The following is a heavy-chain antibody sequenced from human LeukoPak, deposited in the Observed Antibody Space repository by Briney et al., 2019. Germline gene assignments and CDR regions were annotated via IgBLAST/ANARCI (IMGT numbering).Heavy chain of an antibody. V-gene: IGHV4-61*02. CDR2: IYTSGST. CDR1: GGSISSGSYY. J-gene: IGHJ6*03. CDR3: ARDTPYYDILTGRRNMDV. D-gene: IGHD3-9*01. Sequence: SQTLSLTCTVSGGSISSGSYYWSWIRQPAGKGLEWIGRIYTSGSTNYNPSLKSRVTISVDTSKNQFSLKLSSVTAADTAVYYCARDTPYYDILTGRRNMDVWGKGTTVTVSS.